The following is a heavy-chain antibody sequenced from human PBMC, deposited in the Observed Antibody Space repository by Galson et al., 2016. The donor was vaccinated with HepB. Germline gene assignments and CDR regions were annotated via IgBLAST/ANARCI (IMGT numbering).Heavy chain of an antibody. CDR2: VSYDGSEK. J-gene: IGHJ6*02. V-gene: IGHV3-30*03. CDR3: TREGGGAGADASKGLEV. D-gene: IGHD3-16*01. Sequence: SLRLSRAASGFNLMWHRMYRVRQAPGTGLEWVAVVSYDGSEKHYGEAVKGRFVISKDNSKNTVSLQMNSLRVEDTAVYVCTREGGGAGADASKGLEVWGQGTTVTVSS. CDR1: GFNLMWHR.